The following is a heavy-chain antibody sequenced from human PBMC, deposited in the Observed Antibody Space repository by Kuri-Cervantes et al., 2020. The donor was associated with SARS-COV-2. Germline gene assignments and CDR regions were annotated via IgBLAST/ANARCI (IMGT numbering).Heavy chain of an antibody. Sequence: SETLSLTCSVSGGSISGGDYYWSWIRQPPGKGPEWIGFIHNTGTTLYNPSLRSRLTISLDTSKNQFSLKLSSVTAADTAVYYCARPGGFLDVWGKGTTVTVSS. CDR2: IHNTGTT. D-gene: IGHD4-23*01. J-gene: IGHJ6*04. V-gene: IGHV4-30-4*08. CDR3: ARPGGFLDV. CDR1: GGSISGGDYY.